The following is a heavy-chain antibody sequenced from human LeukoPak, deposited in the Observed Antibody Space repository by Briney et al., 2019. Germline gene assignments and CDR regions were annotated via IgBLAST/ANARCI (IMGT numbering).Heavy chain of an antibody. D-gene: IGHD1-1*01. Sequence: ASVKVSCKASGYTFTGYYMHWVRQAPGQGLEWLGRINPNSGGTNYEQKFQGRVTMTRDTSISTAYMELSRLTSDDTAVYHCARAGETNSNWFDPWGQGTLVTVSS. V-gene: IGHV1-2*06. CDR2: INPNSGGT. J-gene: IGHJ5*02. CDR1: GYTFTGYY. CDR3: ARAGETNSNWFDP.